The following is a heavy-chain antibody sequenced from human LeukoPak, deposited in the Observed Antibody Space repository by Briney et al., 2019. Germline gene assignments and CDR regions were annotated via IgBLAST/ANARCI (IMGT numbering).Heavy chain of an antibody. J-gene: IGHJ1*01. D-gene: IGHD2-2*01. CDR1: GYSFTNYD. CDR2: MDPKSGNT. CDR3: ARVLKSGGWHQWYPQH. Sequence: ASVKVSCKASGYSFTNYDINWVRQATGQGLEWMGWMDPKSGNTGYAQKFQGRLTMTRNTSISTAYMELSGLRSEDTAVYYCARVLKSGGWHQWYPQHWGQGTLVTVSS. V-gene: IGHV1-8*01.